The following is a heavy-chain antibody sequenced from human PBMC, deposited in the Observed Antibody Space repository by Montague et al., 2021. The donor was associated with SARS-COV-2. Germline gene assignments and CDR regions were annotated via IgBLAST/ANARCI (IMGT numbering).Heavy chain of an antibody. V-gene: IGHV4-59*08. CDR2: VYYNGGT. D-gene: IGHD6-19*01. Sequence: SETLSLTCTVSGVSIASYYWSWIRQSPGKGLEWIGYVYYNGGTKYNPSLQSRVTISIDTSENQFSLRLTSVTAADTAVYFCARGWAFDAWGQGRLVTVSS. CDR3: ARGWAFDA. J-gene: IGHJ3*01. CDR1: GVSIASYY.